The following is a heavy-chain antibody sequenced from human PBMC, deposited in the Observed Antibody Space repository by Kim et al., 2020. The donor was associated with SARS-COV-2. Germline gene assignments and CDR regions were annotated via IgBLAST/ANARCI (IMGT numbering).Heavy chain of an antibody. CDR1: GYTLTELS. D-gene: IGHD6-13*01. CDR3: ATVAAAADPFDY. CDR2: FDPEDGET. Sequence: ASVKVSCKVSGYTLTELSMHWVRQAPGKGLEWMGGFDPEDGETIYAQKFQGRVTMTEDTSTDTAYMELSSLRSEDTAVYYCATVAAAADPFDYWGQGTLVTVSS. J-gene: IGHJ4*02. V-gene: IGHV1-24*01.